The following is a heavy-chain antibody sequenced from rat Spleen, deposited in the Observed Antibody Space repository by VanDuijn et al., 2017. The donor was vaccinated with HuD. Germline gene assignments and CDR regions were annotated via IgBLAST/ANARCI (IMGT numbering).Heavy chain of an antibody. V-gene: IGHV5-29*01. CDR1: GFTFSNYG. CDR3: ARIFDLGYNTHYWYFDF. Sequence: EVQLVESGGGLVQPGRSLKLSCAASGFTFSNYGMAWVRQAPTKGLEWVATISYDGSSTYYRDSMKGRFTISRDNAKSTLYLQMDSLRSEDTATYYCARIFDLGYNTHYWYFDFWGPGTMVTVSS. J-gene: IGHJ1*01. CDR2: ISYDGSST. D-gene: IGHD1-10*01.